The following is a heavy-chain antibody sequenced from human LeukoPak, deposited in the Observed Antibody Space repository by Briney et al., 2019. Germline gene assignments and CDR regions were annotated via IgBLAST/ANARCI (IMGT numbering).Heavy chain of an antibody. Sequence: SETLSLTCTVSGGSISSGDYYWSWIRQPPGKGLEWIGEINHSGSTNYNPSLKSRVTISVDASKNQFSLKLSSVTAADTAVYYCARPRPGYWGQGTLVTVSS. V-gene: IGHV4-39*07. CDR1: GGSISSGDYY. J-gene: IGHJ4*02. D-gene: IGHD6-6*01. CDR3: ARPRPGY. CDR2: INHSGST.